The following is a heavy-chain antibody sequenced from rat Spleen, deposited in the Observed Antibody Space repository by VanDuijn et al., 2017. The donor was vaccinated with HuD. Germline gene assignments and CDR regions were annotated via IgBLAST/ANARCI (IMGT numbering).Heavy chain of an antibody. CDR2: IWGDGST. J-gene: IGHJ3*01. CDR1: GFSLSSYG. CDR3: TRSYGGYTSNWFAY. Sequence: QVQLKESGPGLVQPSQTLSLTCTVSGFSLSSYGVIWVRQPPGKGLEWIGGIWGDGSTDYNSALKSRLSISRDASKSQVLLKMSGLQTDDTAIYFCTRSYGGYTSNWFAYWGQGTLVTVSS. D-gene: IGHD1-11*01. V-gene: IGHV2-15*01.